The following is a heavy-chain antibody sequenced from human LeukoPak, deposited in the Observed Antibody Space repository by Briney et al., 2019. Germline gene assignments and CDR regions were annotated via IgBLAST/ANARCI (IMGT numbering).Heavy chain of an antibody. CDR1: GFTFSGSW. CDR3: ARALGSSSDY. J-gene: IGHJ4*02. Sequence: GGSLRLSCAASGFTFSGSWMHWVPQAPGKGLVWVSRIDDDGSITTYADSVKGRFTISRDNAKNTLYLQMNSLRAEDTAVYYCARALGSSSDYWGQGTLVTVSS. V-gene: IGHV3-74*01. D-gene: IGHD1-26*01. CDR2: IDDDGSIT.